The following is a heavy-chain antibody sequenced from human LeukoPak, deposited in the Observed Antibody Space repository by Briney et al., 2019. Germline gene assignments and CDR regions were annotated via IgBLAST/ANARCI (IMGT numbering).Heavy chain of an antibody. CDR1: GFTFSSYS. Sequence: PGGSLRLSCAASGFTFSSYSMNWVRQAPGKGLEWVSSISDSSSYTYYADSLKGRFTISRDNAKNSLYLQMNSLRAEDTAVYYCARGGNCSGGSCYSDRGWFDPWGQGTLVTVSS. D-gene: IGHD2-15*01. J-gene: IGHJ5*02. CDR3: ARGGNCSGGSCYSDRGWFDP. CDR2: ISDSSSYT. V-gene: IGHV3-21*01.